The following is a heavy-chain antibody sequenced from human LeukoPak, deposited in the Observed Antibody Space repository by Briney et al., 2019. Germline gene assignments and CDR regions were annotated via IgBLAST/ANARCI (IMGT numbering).Heavy chain of an antibody. J-gene: IGHJ5*02. Sequence: PSETLSLTCTVSGGAISRYYWSWIRQPAGKGLEWIGRIYTSGSTNYNPSLKSRVTMSVDTSKNQFPLKLSSVTAADTAVYYCARTGMLSNWFDPWGQGTLVTVSS. D-gene: IGHD2-8*01. CDR2: IYTSGST. V-gene: IGHV4-4*07. CDR1: GGAISRYY. CDR3: ARTGMLSNWFDP.